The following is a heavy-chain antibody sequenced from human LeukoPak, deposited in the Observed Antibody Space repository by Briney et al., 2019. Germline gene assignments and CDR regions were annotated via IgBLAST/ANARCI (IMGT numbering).Heavy chain of an antibody. V-gene: IGHV4-34*01. Sequence: SDTLSLPCAVSGGFFSAYYWRWTRQSPVKGLEWVGQINHRGNTNYNPSLKGRVTISVDTSKNQFSQKLSSVAVGGPAGVYFGRRRWLQPYFDYWSQGTLVTVSS. J-gene: IGHJ4*02. CDR2: INHRGNT. CDR3: GRRRWLQPYFDY. D-gene: IGHD5-24*01. CDR1: GGFFSAYY.